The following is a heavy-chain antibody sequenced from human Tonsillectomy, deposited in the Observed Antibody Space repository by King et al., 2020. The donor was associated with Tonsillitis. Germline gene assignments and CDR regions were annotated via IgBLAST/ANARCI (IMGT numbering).Heavy chain of an antibody. J-gene: IGHJ4*02. CDR2: IYYSGST. Sequence: LQLQESGPGLVKPSETLSLTCTVSGGSISSSTYYWGWIRHPPGKGLEWIGSIYYSGSTYYNPSLKSRVTISVDTSKNQVSLKLSSVTAADTAVYYCRGTMTNFDYWGQGTPVTVSS. V-gene: IGHV4-39*01. D-gene: IGHD4-17*01. CDR1: GGSISSSTYY. CDR3: RGTMTNFDY.